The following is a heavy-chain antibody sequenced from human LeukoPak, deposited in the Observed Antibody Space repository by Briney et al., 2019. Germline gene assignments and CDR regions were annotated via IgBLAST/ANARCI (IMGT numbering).Heavy chain of an antibody. CDR2: ISSSSSYI. V-gene: IGHV3-21*01. Sequence: GGSLRLSCAASGFTFSSYSMNWVRQAPGKGLEWVSSISSSSSYIYYADSVKGRFTISSDNAKNSLYLQMNSLRAEDTAVYYCARDTSSGYHYFDYWGQGTLVTVSS. CDR3: ARDTSSGYHYFDY. CDR1: GFTFSSYS. D-gene: IGHD3-22*01. J-gene: IGHJ4*02.